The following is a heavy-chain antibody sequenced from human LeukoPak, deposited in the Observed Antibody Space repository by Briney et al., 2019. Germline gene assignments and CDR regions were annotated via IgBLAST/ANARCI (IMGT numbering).Heavy chain of an antibody. D-gene: IGHD2-15*01. Sequence: ASVKVSCKASGYTFTSYAMHWVRQAPGQRLEWMGWINAGNGNTKYSQKFQGRVTITRDTSASTAYMELSSLRSEDTAVYYCARDSCSGGSCYIDYWGQGTLVTVSS. J-gene: IGHJ4*02. V-gene: IGHV1-3*01. CDR1: GYTFTSYA. CDR2: INAGNGNT. CDR3: ARDSCSGGSCYIDY.